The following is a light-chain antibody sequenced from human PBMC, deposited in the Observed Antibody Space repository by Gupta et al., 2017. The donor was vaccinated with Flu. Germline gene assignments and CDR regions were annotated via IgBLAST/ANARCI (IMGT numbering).Light chain of an antibody. J-gene: IGKJ3*01. CDR1: QSISRY. CDR3: QQSYNTPRLT. Sequence: GDRVTITCRASQSISRYLNWYQHKPGKAPKLLIYAASSLQSGVPSRFSGSGSGTDFTLTISNLQPEDLATYYCQQSYNTPRLTFGPGTKVDI. V-gene: IGKV1-39*01. CDR2: AAS.